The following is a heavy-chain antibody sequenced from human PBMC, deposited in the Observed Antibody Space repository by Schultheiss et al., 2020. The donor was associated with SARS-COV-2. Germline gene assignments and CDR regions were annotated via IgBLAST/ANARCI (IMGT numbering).Heavy chain of an antibody. J-gene: IGHJ4*02. CDR1: GYTFTNYG. V-gene: IGHV1-18*01. CDR3: ARWIVVVTAIAGAWYFDY. D-gene: IGHD2-21*02. Sequence: ASVKVSCKASGYTFTNYGISWVRQAPGQGLEWMGWISAYNGNTNYAQKLQGRVTMTTDTSTSTAYMELRSLRSEDTAVYYCARWIVVVTAIAGAWYFDYWGQETLVTVSS. CDR2: ISAYNGNT.